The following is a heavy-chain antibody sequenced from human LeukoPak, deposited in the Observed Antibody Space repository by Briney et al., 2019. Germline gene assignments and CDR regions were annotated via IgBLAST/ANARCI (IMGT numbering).Heavy chain of an antibody. CDR1: GFTFSSYG. CDR3: ARTPRWLQYYHFDY. CDR2: IWYDGSNK. J-gene: IGHJ4*02. Sequence: PGGSLRPSCAASGFTFSSYGMHWVRQAPGKGLEWVAVIWYDGSNKYYADSVKGRFTISRDNSKNTLYLQMNSLRAEDTAVYYCARTPRWLQYYHFDYWGQETLVTVSS. D-gene: IGHD5-24*01. V-gene: IGHV3-33*01.